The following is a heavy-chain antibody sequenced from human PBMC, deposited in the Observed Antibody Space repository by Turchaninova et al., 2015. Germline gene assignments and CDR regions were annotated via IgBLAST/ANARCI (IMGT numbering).Heavy chain of an antibody. CDR3: TKGAWVDY. CDR2: LRKSGDT. Sequence: EVQLVESGGDLVQPGGCLRLSCAAFGVSVSTYEMSWVRQAPGKGLEWVSCLRKSGDTYYADSVKGRFTISRDNSKDTLYLQMNSLRAEDTALYYCTKGAWVDYCGQGTLVTVSP. D-gene: IGHD3-16*01. CDR1: GVSVSTYE. J-gene: IGHJ4*02. V-gene: IGHV3-23*04.